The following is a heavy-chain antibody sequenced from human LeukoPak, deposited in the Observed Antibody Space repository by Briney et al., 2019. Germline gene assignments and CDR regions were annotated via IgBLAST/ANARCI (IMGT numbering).Heavy chain of an antibody. V-gene: IGHV1-2*02. Sequence: GASVKVSCKASGYTFTGNHMHWVRQAPGQGLEWMGWINPNSGDTNYAQKFQGRVTMTRDTSISTAYMELSRLRSDDTAVYYCAMWFGELHAPDYWGQGTLVTVSS. D-gene: IGHD3-10*01. J-gene: IGHJ4*02. CDR3: AMWFGELHAPDY. CDR2: INPNSGDT. CDR1: GYTFTGNH.